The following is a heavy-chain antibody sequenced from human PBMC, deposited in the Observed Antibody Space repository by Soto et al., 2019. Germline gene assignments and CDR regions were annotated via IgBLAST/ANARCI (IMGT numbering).Heavy chain of an antibody. J-gene: IGHJ4*02. Sequence: GGSLRLSCAASGFTFSTYSMNWVRQAPGKGLEWVSSISSSSTIYYADSVKGRFTISRDNVQNSLYLQMHSLRAEDTAVYYCARERGRGWTFDYWGQGPLVTVS. D-gene: IGHD6-19*01. CDR2: ISSSSTI. V-gene: IGHV3-48*01. CDR3: ARERGRGWTFDY. CDR1: GFTFSTYS.